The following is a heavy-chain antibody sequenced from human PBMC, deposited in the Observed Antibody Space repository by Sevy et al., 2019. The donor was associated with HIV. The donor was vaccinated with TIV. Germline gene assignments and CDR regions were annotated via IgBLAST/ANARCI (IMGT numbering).Heavy chain of an antibody. CDR1: GGSISSYY. D-gene: IGHD3-22*01. Sequence: SETLSLTCTVSGGSISSYYWSWIRQPPGKGLERIGYIYYSGSTNYNPSLKSRVTISVDTSKNQFSLKLSSVTAADTAVYYCARELYDSSGYNYFDYWGQGALVTVSS. CDR2: IYYSGST. J-gene: IGHJ4*02. CDR3: ARELYDSSGYNYFDY. V-gene: IGHV4-59*01.